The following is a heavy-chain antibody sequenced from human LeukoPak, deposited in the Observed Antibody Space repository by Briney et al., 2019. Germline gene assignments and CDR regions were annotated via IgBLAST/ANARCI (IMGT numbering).Heavy chain of an antibody. CDR1: GYTFSSYA. CDR2: INAGNGNA. J-gene: IGHJ2*01. D-gene: IGHD6-25*01. V-gene: IGHV1-3*01. Sequence: ASVKVSCKASGYTFSSYAMHWVRQAPGQRLEWMGWINAGNGNAKYSQKFQGRVTITRDTSASTAYMELSSLRSEDTAVYYCARDPDSSGRFDLWGRGTLVTVSS. CDR3: ARDPDSSGRFDL.